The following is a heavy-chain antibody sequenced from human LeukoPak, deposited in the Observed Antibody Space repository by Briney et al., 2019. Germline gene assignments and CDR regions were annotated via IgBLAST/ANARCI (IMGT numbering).Heavy chain of an antibody. CDR3: ARDWRGYCSGGSCYSIAY. J-gene: IGHJ4*02. Sequence: PGRSLRLSCAASGFTFSSYGMHWVRQAPGKGLEWVAAIWYDGSNKYYADSVKGRFTISRDNSKNTLYLQMNSLRAEDTAVYYCARDWRGYCSGGSCYSIAYWGQGTLVTVSS. D-gene: IGHD2-15*01. CDR2: IWYDGSNK. CDR1: GFTFSSYG. V-gene: IGHV3-33*01.